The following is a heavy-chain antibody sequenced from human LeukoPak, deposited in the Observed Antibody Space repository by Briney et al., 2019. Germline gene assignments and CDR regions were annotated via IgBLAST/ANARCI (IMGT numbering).Heavy chain of an antibody. CDR3: ARGPYSYDSSGAFDI. V-gene: IGHV4-59*01. D-gene: IGHD3-22*01. CDR1: GGSISSYY. Sequence: PSETLSLTCTVSGGSISSYYWSWIRQPPGKGLEWIGYIYYSGSPNYNPSLNSRVTISLDTSRNQFFLKLSSVTAADTAVYYCARGPYSYDSSGAFDIWGQGTLVTVSS. CDR2: IYYSGSP. J-gene: IGHJ4*02.